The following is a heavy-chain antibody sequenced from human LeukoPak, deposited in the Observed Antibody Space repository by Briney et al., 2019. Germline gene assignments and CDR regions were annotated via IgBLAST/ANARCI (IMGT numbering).Heavy chain of an antibody. D-gene: IGHD2-15*01. J-gene: IGHJ4*02. CDR2: INHSGST. CDR1: GSSIGGYY. Sequence: SETLSLTCAVYGSSIGGYYWSWLRQPPGKGLEWVGEINHSGSTNYNPALNTRVTISVDTCRKQFSLNLSSVTAADTGVYYCARRVVIAALGYWGEGALVTVSS. V-gene: IGHV4-34*01. CDR3: ARRVVIAALGY.